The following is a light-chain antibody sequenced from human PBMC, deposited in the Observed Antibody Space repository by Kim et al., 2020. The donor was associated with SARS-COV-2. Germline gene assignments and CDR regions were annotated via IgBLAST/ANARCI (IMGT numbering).Light chain of an antibody. CDR3: QQRRDWPLT. Sequence: LTPGERATLSCRASQSIGTQLGWYQQKPGQAPRLLISDTSNRAAGIPARFSGSGSETDFTLTISSLEPEDFAVYYCQQRRDWPLTFGGGTKVDIK. CDR2: DTS. CDR1: QSIGTQ. J-gene: IGKJ4*01. V-gene: IGKV3-11*01.